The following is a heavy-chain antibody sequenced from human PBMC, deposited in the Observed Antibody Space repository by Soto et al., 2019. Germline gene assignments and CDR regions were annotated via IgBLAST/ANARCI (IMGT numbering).Heavy chain of an antibody. CDR2: IIPVFGTP. D-gene: IGHD3-22*01. CDR1: GGSLSNYG. Sequence: QVQLVQSGAEVKKPGSPVKVSCKASGGSLSNYGISWVRQAPGQGLEWMGAIIPVFGTPNYAQKFQDRVTSTADESTTRVYMEVRSLTSEDAAVYYCARGDATKIVVTTYSAMDVWGQGTTVTVSS. V-gene: IGHV1-69*12. J-gene: IGHJ6*02. CDR3: ARGDATKIVVTTYSAMDV.